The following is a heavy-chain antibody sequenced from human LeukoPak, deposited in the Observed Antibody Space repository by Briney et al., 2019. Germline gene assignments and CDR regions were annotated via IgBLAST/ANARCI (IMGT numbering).Heavy chain of an antibody. V-gene: IGHV1-8*01. Sequence: KVSCKASVYTFTNYDINRVRQTTGQGLEWRGCMNPNSGNTGYAQKLQGIVTMTRGTSISTAYMELSSLRSEDTAVYYCTRGPPPHCSGGSCYSWGLVEYWGQGTLVTVSS. J-gene: IGHJ4*02. CDR3: TRGPPPHCSGGSCYSWGLVEY. CDR1: VYTFTNYD. CDR2: MNPNSGNT. D-gene: IGHD2-15*01.